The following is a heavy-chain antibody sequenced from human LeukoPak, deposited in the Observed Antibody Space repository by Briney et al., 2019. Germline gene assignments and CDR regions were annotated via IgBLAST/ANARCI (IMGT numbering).Heavy chain of an antibody. CDR3: ARDFAFDI. J-gene: IGHJ3*02. CDR2: INHSGST. V-gene: IGHV4-34*01. CDR1: GFXFSDWY. Sequence: GSLRLSCAASGFXFSDWYISWIRQPPGKGLEWIGEINHSGSTSYNPSLKSRVTISIDTSKNQFSLKLSSVTAADTAVYYCARDFAFDIWGQGTMVTVSS.